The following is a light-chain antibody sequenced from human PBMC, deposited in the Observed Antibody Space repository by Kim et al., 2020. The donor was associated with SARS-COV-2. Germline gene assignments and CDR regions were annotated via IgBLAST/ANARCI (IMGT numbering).Light chain of an antibody. CDR2: GAS. J-gene: IGKJ4*01. Sequence: SPGERATLSCRASQSVSSNLAWYQQKPGQAPRLLIYGASTRATGIPARFSGSGSGTEFTLTISSLQSEDFAVYYCQQYNNWHLLTFGGGTKVDIK. CDR3: QQYNNWHLLT. V-gene: IGKV3-15*01. CDR1: QSVSSN.